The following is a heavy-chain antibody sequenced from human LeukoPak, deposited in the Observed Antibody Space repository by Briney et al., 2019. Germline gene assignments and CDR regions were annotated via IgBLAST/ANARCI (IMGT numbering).Heavy chain of an antibody. Sequence: ASVKVSCKASGYTFTGYYMHWVRQAPGQGLEWMGWINPNSGGTNYAQKFQGRVTMTRDTSISTAYMELSSLRSEDTAVYYCARGGYSGYDFFGENWFDPWGQGTLVTVSS. CDR1: GYTFTGYY. J-gene: IGHJ5*02. D-gene: IGHD5-12*01. CDR2: INPNSGGT. V-gene: IGHV1-2*02. CDR3: ARGGYSGYDFFGENWFDP.